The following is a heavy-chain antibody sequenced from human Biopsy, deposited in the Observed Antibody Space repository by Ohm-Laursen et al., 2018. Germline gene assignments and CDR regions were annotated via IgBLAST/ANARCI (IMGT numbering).Heavy chain of an antibody. CDR3: ARESALKWYQSLSYFNGMDV. V-gene: IGHV3-7*01. CDR2: INSDGTQK. J-gene: IGHJ6*02. CDR1: GFAFSRSW. Sequence: SLRLSCAASGFAFSRSWMSWLRQTPGKGLEWVANINSDGTQKFYVDSVQGRFTISRDNAKNSLFLHMNSLRAEDTAVYYCARESALKWYQSLSYFNGMDVWGQGTTVTVSS. D-gene: IGHD2-2*01.